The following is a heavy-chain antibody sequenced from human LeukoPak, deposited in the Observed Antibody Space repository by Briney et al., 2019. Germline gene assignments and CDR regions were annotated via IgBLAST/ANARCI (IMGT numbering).Heavy chain of an antibody. Sequence: TGGSLRLSCAASGFTFSSYGMHWVRQAPGKGLEWVAFIRYDGSNKYYADSVKGRFTISRDNSKNTLYLQMNSLRAEDTAVYYCARDPIRWDRRGPWGQGTLVTVSS. D-gene: IGHD1-26*01. CDR3: ARDPIRWDRRGP. V-gene: IGHV3-30*02. J-gene: IGHJ5*02. CDR2: IRYDGSNK. CDR1: GFTFSSYG.